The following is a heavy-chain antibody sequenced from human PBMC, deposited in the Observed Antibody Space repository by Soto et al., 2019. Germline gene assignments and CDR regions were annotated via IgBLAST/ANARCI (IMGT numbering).Heavy chain of an antibody. Sequence: TLPLTGPVSAGYISSYYWSWIRQTPGKGLEWIGYIYYSGSTNYNPSLKSRVTISVDTSKNQFSLKLSSVTAADTAVYSCARGTGSSSWYFLDFWGQGTLVTVSS. V-gene: IGHV4-59*01. CDR1: AGYISSYY. CDR2: IYYSGST. CDR3: ARGTGSSSWYFLDF. J-gene: IGHJ4*02. D-gene: IGHD6-13*01.